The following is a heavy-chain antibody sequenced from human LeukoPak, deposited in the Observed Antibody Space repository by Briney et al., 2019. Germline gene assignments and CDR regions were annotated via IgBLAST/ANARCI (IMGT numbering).Heavy chain of an antibody. CDR1: GVSISSDNYF. Sequence: SETLSLTCTVSGVSISSDNYFWGWIRQPAGKGLEWIGRIYTSGDTNYNPSLDSRVTISIDTSKNQFSLKLSSVTAADTAVYYCARERNDFWSGYYDYWGQGTVVTVSS. J-gene: IGHJ4*02. CDR3: ARERNDFWSGYYDY. CDR2: IYTSGDT. V-gene: IGHV4-61*02. D-gene: IGHD3-3*01.